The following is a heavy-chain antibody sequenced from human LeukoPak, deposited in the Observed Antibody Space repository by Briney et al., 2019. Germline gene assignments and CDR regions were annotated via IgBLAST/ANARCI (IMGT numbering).Heavy chain of an antibody. D-gene: IGHD1-26*01. J-gene: IGHJ1*01. CDR2: INHSGST. V-gene: IGHV4-34*01. CDR1: GGSFSGYY. CDR3: ASLKTGGSYSEYFQH. Sequence: PSETLSPTCAVYGGSFSGYYWSWIRQPPGKGLEWIGEINHSGSTNYNPSLKSRVTISVDTSKNQFSLKLSSVTAADTAVYYCASLKTGGSYSEYFQHWGQGTLVTVSS.